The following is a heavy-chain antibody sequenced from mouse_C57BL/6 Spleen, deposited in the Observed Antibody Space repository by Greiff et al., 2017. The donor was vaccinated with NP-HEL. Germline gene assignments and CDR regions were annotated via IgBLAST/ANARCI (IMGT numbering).Heavy chain of an antibody. Sequence: VQLQESGPELVKPGASVKISCKASGYAFSSSWMNWVKQRPGKGLEWIGRIYPGDGDTNYNGKFKGKATLTADKSSSTAYMQLSSLTSEDSAVYFCARGRVYDYDLFFDYWGQGTTLTVSS. CDR1: GYAFSSSW. CDR3: ARGRVYDYDLFFDY. D-gene: IGHD2-4*01. CDR2: IYPGDGDT. V-gene: IGHV1-82*01. J-gene: IGHJ2*01.